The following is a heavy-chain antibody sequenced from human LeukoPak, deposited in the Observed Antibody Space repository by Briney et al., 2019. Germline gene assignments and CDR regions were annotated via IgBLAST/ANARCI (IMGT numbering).Heavy chain of an antibody. J-gene: IGHJ5*02. CDR1: GFPFSDAC. V-gene: IGHV3-15*01. Sequence: GGSLRLSCLDSGFPFSDACMNWVRQVPGKGLEWIGRIKSKTHGETTEYAAPVKGRFTISRDDSKNTLYLQMNSLKIEDSGLYYCATRGATYTYGYSWFDPWGQGTLVTVSS. D-gene: IGHD5-18*01. CDR3: ATRGATYTYGYSWFDP. CDR2: IKSKTHGETT.